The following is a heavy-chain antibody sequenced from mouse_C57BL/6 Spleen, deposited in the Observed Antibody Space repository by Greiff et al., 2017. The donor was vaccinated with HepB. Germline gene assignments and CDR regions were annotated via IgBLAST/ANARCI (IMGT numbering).Heavy chain of an antibody. CDR3: AREWLGVDY. Sequence: VQLQQSGPELVKPGASVKISCKASGYAFSSSWMNWVKQRPGKGLEWIGRIYPGDGDTNYNGKFKGKATLTADKSSSTAYMQLSSLTSEDSAVYFCAREWLGVDYWGQGTTLTVSS. V-gene: IGHV1-82*01. CDR2: IYPGDGDT. J-gene: IGHJ2*01. CDR1: GYAFSSSW. D-gene: IGHD2-2*01.